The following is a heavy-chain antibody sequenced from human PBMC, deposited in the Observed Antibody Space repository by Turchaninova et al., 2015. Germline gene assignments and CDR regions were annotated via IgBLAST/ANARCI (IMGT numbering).Heavy chain of an antibody. CDR2: ISSDGDIT. J-gene: IGHJ5*02. CDR1: GLTFSYWW. Sequence: GESGGGLVQPGGSLRLSCAASGLTFSYWWMHWVRQAPGKGPEWVSRISSDGDITIYADSVKGRFTISRDNAKNMLYLQMNSLRAEDTAVYYCARPEPAPWGQGTQVTVSS. CDR3: ARPEPAP. V-gene: IGHV3-74*01.